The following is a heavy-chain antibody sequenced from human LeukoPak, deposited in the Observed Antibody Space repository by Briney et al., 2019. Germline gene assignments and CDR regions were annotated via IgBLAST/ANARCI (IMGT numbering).Heavy chain of an antibody. V-gene: IGHV6-1*01. CDR1: GDSVSSNSAA. CDR2: TYYRSKWYN. CDR3: ARGIVWYSSGWQYFDL. J-gene: IGHJ2*01. D-gene: IGHD6-19*01. Sequence: SQTLSLTCAISGDSVSSNSAAWNWIRQSPSRGLEWLGRTYYRSKWYNDYAVSVKSRITINPDTSKNQFSLQLNSVTPEDTAVYYCARGIVWYSSGWQYFDLWGRGTLVTVSS.